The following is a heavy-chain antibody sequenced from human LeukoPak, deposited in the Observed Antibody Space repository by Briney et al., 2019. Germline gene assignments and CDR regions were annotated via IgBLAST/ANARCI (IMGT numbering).Heavy chain of an antibody. D-gene: IGHD6-13*01. CDR3: AKDSSYKFIAAAGTGAELDY. J-gene: IGHJ4*02. V-gene: IGHV3-30*02. Sequence: GGSLRLSCAASGFTFSSYGMHWVRQAPGKGLEWVAFIRYDGSNKYYADSVKGRFTISRDNSKNTLYLQMNSLRAEDTAVYYCAKDSSYKFIAAAGTGAELDYWGQGTLVTVSS. CDR1: GFTFSSYG. CDR2: IRYDGSNK.